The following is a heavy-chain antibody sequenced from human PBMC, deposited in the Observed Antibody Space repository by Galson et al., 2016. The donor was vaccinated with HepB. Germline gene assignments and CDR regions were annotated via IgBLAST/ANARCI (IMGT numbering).Heavy chain of an antibody. J-gene: IGHJ6*02. CDR3: AKRPYSYGWHYGMDV. CDR2: ITSGGTT. CDR1: GFSFSSYA. D-gene: IGHD5-18*01. V-gene: IGHV3-23*01. Sequence: SLRLSCAASGFSFSSYAMSWVRQAPGKGLEWVSGITSGGTTSHADSVKGRFTIPRDNSKTILYLQMKSLRDEDTAVYYCAKRPYSYGWHYGMDVWGQGTTVTVSS.